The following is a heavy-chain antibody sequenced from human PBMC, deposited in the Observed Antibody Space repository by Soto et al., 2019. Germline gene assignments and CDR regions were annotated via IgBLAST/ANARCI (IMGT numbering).Heavy chain of an antibody. J-gene: IGHJ5*02. CDR1: GGTFSSYA. D-gene: IGHD3-3*01. CDR2: IIPIFGTA. CDR3: ARYSSQRITIFGVVIPTLNWFDP. Sequence: SVNVSCKASGGTFSSYAISWVRQAPGQGLEWMGGIIPIFGTANYAQKFQGRVTITADESTSTAYMELSSLRSEDTAVYYCARYSSQRITIFGVVIPTLNWFDPWGQGTLVTVSS. V-gene: IGHV1-69*13.